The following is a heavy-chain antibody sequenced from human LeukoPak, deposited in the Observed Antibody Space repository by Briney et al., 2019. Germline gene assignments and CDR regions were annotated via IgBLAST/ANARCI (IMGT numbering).Heavy chain of an antibody. V-gene: IGHV3-48*01. CDR1: GFTFSSYS. D-gene: IGHD6-25*01. J-gene: IGHJ4*02. CDR3: AKAGATPLLDY. CDR2: ISSSSSTI. Sequence: GGSLRLSCAAFGFTFSSYSMNWVRQAPGKGLEWVSYISSSSSTIYYADSVKGRFTISRDNSKNTLYLQMNSLRAEDTAVYYCAKAGATPLLDYWGQGTLVTVSS.